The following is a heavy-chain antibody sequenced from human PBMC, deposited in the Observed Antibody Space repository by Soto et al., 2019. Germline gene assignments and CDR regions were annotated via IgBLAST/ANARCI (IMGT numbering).Heavy chain of an antibody. V-gene: IGHV4-34*01. CDR1: GESFRGYY. CDR3: ARGEGGFQY. J-gene: IGHJ1*01. CDR2: INHSGST. Sequence: SETLSLTCAVYGESFRGYYWSWIRQSPGKGLEWIGEINHSGSTNYNPSLKSRVTISVDTSKNQFSLKLNSLTAADTAVYYCARGEGGFQYWGQGTLVTVSS.